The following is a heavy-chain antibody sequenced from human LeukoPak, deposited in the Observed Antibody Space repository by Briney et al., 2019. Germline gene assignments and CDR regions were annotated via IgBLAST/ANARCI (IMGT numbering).Heavy chain of an antibody. CDR3: ARQGMAIAAEDY. D-gene: IGHD6-13*01. CDR2: IYYSGST. Sequence: SETLSLTCAVYGGSFSGYYWSWIRQPPGKGLEWIGSIYYSGSTYYNPSLKSRVTISVDTSKNQFSLKLSSVTAADTAVYYCARQGMAIAAEDYWGQGTLVTVSS. V-gene: IGHV4-34*01. CDR1: GGSFSGYY. J-gene: IGHJ4*02.